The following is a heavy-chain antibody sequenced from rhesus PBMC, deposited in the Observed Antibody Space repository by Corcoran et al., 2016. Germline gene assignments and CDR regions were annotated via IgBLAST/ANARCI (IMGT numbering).Heavy chain of an antibody. Sequence: QVQLQESGPGLVKPSEHLSRTCAVSGGFIRADYYWRWHRQPPGKGLEWIGYIYGSGGDTNYNPSLKNRVTISIDTSKNQFSLKLSSVTAADTAVYYCARDLGATNWNDVEYGLDSWGQGVVVTVSS. J-gene: IGHJ6*01. V-gene: IGHV4-106*01. CDR1: GGFIRADYY. CDR2: IYGSGGDT. D-gene: IGHD1-7*02. CDR3: ARDLGATNWNDVEYGLDS.